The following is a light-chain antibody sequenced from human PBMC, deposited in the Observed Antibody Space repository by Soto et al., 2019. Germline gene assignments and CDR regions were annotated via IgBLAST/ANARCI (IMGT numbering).Light chain of an antibody. V-gene: IGKV3-11*01. J-gene: IGKJ4*01. Sequence: EVVLTQSPATLSLSPGERATPSCRASQSVTKYLACYQQKPGQALRLLIYDVSKKATGIPARFSGSGSETDFTLTISSLEPGDFAVYYCHQRSNWPLSFGGGTKLEIK. CDR2: DVS. CDR3: HQRSNWPLS. CDR1: QSVTKY.